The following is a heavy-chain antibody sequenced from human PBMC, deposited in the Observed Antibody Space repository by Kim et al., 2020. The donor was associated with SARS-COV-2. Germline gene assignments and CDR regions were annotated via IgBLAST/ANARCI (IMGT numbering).Heavy chain of an antibody. V-gene: IGHV6-1*01. J-gene: IGHJ4*02. Sequence: AVSGKSRITITPDTSKNQFSLQLNSVTPEDTAVYYCAREGRIAVASPFDYWGQGTLVTVSS. D-gene: IGHD6-19*01. CDR3: AREGRIAVASPFDY.